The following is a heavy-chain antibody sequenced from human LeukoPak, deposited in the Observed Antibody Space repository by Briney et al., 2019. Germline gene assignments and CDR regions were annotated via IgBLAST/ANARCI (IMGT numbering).Heavy chain of an antibody. D-gene: IGHD3-10*01. CDR1: GFTVSSNY. CDR3: ARDRYYGSGSSFDP. Sequence: GGSLRLSCAASGFTVSSNYMSWVRQAPGKGLEWVSVIYSGGSTYYADSVKSRFTISRDNSKNTLYLQMNSLRAEDTAVYYCARDRYYGSGSSFDPWGQGTLVTVSS. CDR2: IYSGGST. V-gene: IGHV3-53*01. J-gene: IGHJ5*02.